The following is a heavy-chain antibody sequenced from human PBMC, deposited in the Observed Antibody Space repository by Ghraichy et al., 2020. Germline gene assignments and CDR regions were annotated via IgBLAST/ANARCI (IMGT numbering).Heavy chain of an antibody. J-gene: IGHJ6*02. CDR3: AKNVVAAGKIYYYYYGMDV. V-gene: IGHV3-7*01. Sequence: LSLTCAASGFTFSGYWMTWVRQAPGKGLEWVASIKQDGSKEIYVDSVKGRFTISRDNAKTSLDLQMNSLRAEDTAVYYCAKNVVAAGKIYYYYYGMDVWGQGTTVTVSS. D-gene: IGHD2-2*01. CDR1: GFTFSGYW. CDR2: IKQDGSKE.